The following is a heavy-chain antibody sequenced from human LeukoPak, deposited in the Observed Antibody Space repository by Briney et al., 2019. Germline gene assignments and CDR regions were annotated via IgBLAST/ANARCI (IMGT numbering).Heavy chain of an antibody. CDR3: ARGEGYYYYGMDV. CDR2: IYYSGST. J-gene: IGHJ6*02. CDR1: GGSISSYY. Sequence: SETLSLTCTVSGGSISSYYWSWIRQPPGKGLEWIGYIYYSGSTNYNPSLKSRVTISVDTSKNQFSLKLSSATAADTAVYYCARGEGYYYYGMDVWGQGTTVTVSS. D-gene: IGHD1-26*01. V-gene: IGHV4-59*01.